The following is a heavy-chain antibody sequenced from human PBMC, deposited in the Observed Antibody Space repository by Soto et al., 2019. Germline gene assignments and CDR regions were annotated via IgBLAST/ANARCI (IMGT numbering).Heavy chain of an antibody. V-gene: IGHV1-69*01. CDR3: ARGRDEEGMITFGGVIV. D-gene: IGHD3-16*02. CDR2: IIPIFGTA. CDR1: GGTFSSYA. J-gene: IGHJ4*02. Sequence: QVQLVQSGAEVKKPGSSVKVSCKASGGTFSSYAISWVRQAPGQGLEWMGGIIPIFGTANYAQKFQGRVTITADESTSTAYMELNSLRSEDTAVYYCARGRDEEGMITFGGVIVWGQGTLVTVSS.